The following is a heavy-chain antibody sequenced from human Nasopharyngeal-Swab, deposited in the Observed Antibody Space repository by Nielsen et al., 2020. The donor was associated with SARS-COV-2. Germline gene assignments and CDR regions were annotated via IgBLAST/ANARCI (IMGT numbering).Heavy chain of an antibody. V-gene: IGHV1-18*04. CDR2: ISDYNGFT. CDR1: GYTFTSDG. J-gene: IGHJ5*02. D-gene: IGHD2-2*01. CDR3: ARDQGFTSSYWFDP. Sequence: ASAQVSCKASGYTFTSDGISWVRQAPGQGLQWMGWISDYNGFTNYAQKFQGRVTMTTDTSTSTAYMELRSLTSDDTAVYYCARDQGFTSSYWFDPWGQGTLVTVSS.